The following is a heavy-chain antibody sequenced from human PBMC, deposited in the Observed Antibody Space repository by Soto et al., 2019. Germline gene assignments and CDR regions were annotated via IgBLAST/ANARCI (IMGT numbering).Heavy chain of an antibody. Sequence: QITLKESGPTLVKPTQTLTLTCTFSGFSLSTSRVGVRWIRQPPGKALEWLAVIYWDDAKTYRPSLKRRLTRAKDTSKNQVALTLANVDPEDTASYYCAHAFSGRSLYCVKETLITVSS. V-gene: IGHV2-5*02. CDR1: GFSLSTSRVG. D-gene: IGHD1-26*01. J-gene: IGHJ4*02. CDR3: AHAFSGRSLY. CDR2: IYWDDAK.